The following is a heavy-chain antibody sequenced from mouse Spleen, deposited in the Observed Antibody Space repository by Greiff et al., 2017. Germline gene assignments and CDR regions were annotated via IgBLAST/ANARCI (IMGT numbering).Heavy chain of an antibody. D-gene: IGHD2-1*01. CDR1: GFTFSSYT. CDR3: ARHLPGFAY. CDR2: ISSGGGNS. V-gene: IGHV5-9*04. Sequence: EVQRVESGGGLVKPGGSLKLSCAASGFTFSSYTMSWVRQTPAKRLEWVATISSGGGNSYYPDSVKGRFTISRDNARNTLYLQMSSLRSEDTAMYYCARHLPGFAYWGQGTLVTVSA. J-gene: IGHJ3*01.